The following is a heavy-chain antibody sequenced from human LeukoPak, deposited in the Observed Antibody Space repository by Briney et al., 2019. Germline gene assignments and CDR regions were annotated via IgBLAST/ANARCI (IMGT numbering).Heavy chain of an antibody. CDR1: GFTFSSYW. Sequence: GGSLRLSCAASGFTFSSYWMHWVRQAPGKGLVWVSRINSDGSSTSYADSVKGRFTISRDNAKNTLYLQMNSLRAEDTAIYYCAKPNILRYFDWFSGYFDNWGQGTLVTVSS. D-gene: IGHD3-9*01. J-gene: IGHJ4*02. V-gene: IGHV3-74*01. CDR2: INSDGSST. CDR3: AKPNILRYFDWFSGYFDN.